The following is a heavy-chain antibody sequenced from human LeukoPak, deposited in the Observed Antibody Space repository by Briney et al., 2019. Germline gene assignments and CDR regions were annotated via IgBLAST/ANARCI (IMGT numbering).Heavy chain of an antibody. V-gene: IGHV4-39*07. CDR3: ARSGFGSGISFDL. D-gene: IGHD3-10*01. CDR1: GGSISSSDYY. CDR2: IFYSGST. J-gene: IGHJ5*02. Sequence: SETLSLTCTVSGGSISSSDYYWGWIRQPPEKGLEWIGNIFYSGSTYYNPSLQSRVTLSADTSENQFSLKMSSVTAADTAVYYCARSGFGSGISFDLWGQGTLVTVSS.